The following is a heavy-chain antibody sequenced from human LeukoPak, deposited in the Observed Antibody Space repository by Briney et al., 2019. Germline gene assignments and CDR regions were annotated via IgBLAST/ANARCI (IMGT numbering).Heavy chain of an antibody. CDR1: GFTFSRYW. Sequence: PGGSLRLSCAASGFTFSRYWMHWVRQAPGKGLVWVSRINSDGSSTTYADSVKGRFTISRDNAKNTLYLQMNSLRAEDTAVYYCARDPQWYYYFDYWGLGTLVTVSS. D-gene: IGHD2/OR15-2a*01. V-gene: IGHV3-74*01. CDR3: ARDPQWYYYFDY. J-gene: IGHJ4*02. CDR2: INSDGSST.